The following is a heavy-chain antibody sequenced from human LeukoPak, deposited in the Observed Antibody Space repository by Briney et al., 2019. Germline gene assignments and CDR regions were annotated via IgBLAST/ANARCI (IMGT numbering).Heavy chain of an antibody. V-gene: IGHV3-53*01. CDR2: IYSGGST. CDR1: GFTVSSNY. Sequence: GGSLRLSCAASGFTVSSNYMSWVRQAPGKGLEWVSVIYSGGSTYYADSVKGRFTISRDNSKNTLYLQMNSLRAEDTAVYYCAKADDFWSYNWFDPWGQGTLVTVSS. D-gene: IGHD3-3*01. CDR3: AKADDFWSYNWFDP. J-gene: IGHJ5*02.